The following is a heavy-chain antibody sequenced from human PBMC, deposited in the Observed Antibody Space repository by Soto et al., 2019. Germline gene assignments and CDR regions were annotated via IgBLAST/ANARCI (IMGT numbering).Heavy chain of an antibody. D-gene: IGHD6-19*01. Sequence: GGSLRLSCAAPGFTFRSYAMNWVRQTQERGLEWVSSISSTSTYTHYADSVKGRFTISRDNANNSLFLQMNSLRAEDTAIYYCARDLALAGNYWGQGALVTVSS. CDR3: ARDLALAGNY. V-gene: IGHV3-21*01. J-gene: IGHJ4*02. CDR1: GFTFRSYA. CDR2: ISSTSTYT.